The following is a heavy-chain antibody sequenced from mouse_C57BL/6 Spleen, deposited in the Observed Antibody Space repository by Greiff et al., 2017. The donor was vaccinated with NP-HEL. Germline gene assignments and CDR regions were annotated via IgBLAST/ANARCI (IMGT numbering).Heavy chain of an antibody. D-gene: IGHD2-4*01. CDR1: GYTFTDYY. CDR3: ASGYDYDETY. J-gene: IGHJ3*01. CDR2: IYPGSGNT. Sequence: VKVVESGAELVRPGASVKLSCKASGYTFTDYYINWVKQRPGQGLEWIARIYPGSGNTYYNEKFKGKATLTAEKSSSTAYMQLSSLTSEDSAVYFCASGYDYDETYWGQGTLVTVSA. V-gene: IGHV1-76*01.